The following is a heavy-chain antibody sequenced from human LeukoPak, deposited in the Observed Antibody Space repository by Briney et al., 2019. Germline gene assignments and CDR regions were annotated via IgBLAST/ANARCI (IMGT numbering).Heavy chain of an antibody. D-gene: IGHD3-10*01. J-gene: IGHJ5*02. CDR2: IYYSGST. CDR3: ARTPITMVRGVIIIYWFDP. V-gene: IGHV4-59*01. Sequence: SETLSLTCTVSGGSISSYYWSWIRQPPGKGLEWIGYIYYSGSTNYNPSLKSRVTISVDTSKNQFSLKLSSVTAADTAVYYCARTPITMVRGVIIIYWFDPWGQGTLVTVSS. CDR1: GGSISSYY.